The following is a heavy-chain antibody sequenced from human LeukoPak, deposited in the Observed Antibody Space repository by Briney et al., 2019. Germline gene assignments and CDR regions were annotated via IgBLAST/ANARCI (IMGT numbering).Heavy chain of an antibody. D-gene: IGHD3-9*01. V-gene: IGHV1-69*05. CDR1: GGTFSSYA. CDR2: IIPIFGTA. J-gene: IGHJ4*02. CDR3: ASGRNAGGYFDWLLPYDY. Sequence: SVKVSCKASGGTFSSYAISWVRQAPGQGLEWMGGIIPIFGTANYAQKFHGRVTITTDESTSTAYMALSSLRSEDTAVYYCASGRNAGGYFDWLLPYDYWGQGTLVTVSS.